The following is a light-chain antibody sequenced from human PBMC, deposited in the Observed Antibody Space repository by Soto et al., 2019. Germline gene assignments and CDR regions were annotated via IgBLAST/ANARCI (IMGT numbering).Light chain of an antibody. CDR1: SSDVGGYNY. CDR3: CSYTSSSTRV. J-gene: IGLJ1*01. Sequence: QSVLTQPASVSGSPGQSITISCTGTSSDVGGYNYVSWYQQHPDKAPKLMIYDVSNRPSGVSNRFSGSKSGNTAPLTISGLQAEDEADYYCCSYTSSSTRVFGTGTKVTVL. CDR2: DVS. V-gene: IGLV2-14*01.